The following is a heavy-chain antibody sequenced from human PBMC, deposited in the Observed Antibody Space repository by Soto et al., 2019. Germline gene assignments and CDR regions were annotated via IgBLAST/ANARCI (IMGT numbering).Heavy chain of an antibody. J-gene: IGHJ4*02. CDR2: ISYDGSNK. Sequence: QVQLVESGGGVVQPGRPLRLSCAASGFTFSSYAMHWVRQAPGKGLEWVAVISYDGSNKYYADSVKGRFTISRDNSKNTLYLQMNSLRAEDTAVYYCASDATSVAATWGFDYWGQGTLVTVSS. D-gene: IGHD6-19*01. CDR1: GFTFSSYA. V-gene: IGHV3-30-3*01. CDR3: ASDATSVAATWGFDY.